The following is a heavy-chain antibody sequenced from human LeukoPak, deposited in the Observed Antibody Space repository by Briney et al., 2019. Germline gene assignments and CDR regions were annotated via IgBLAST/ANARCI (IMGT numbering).Heavy chain of an antibody. V-gene: IGHV3-23*01. Sequence: GGSLRLSCAASGFTFSSYCMKWVRQAPGKGLEWVSAISGSGGSTYYADSVKGRFTISRDNSKNTLYLQMNSLRAEDTAVYYCAKDPGCSSTSCYKDGAFDIWGQGTMVTVSS. CDR3: AKDPGCSSTSCYKDGAFDI. CDR2: ISGSGGST. D-gene: IGHD2-2*02. J-gene: IGHJ3*02. CDR1: GFTFSSYC.